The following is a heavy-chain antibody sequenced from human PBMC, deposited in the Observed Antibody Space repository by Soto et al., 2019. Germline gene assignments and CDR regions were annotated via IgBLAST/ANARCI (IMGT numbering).Heavy chain of an antibody. J-gene: IGHJ4*02. D-gene: IGHD7-27*01. CDR3: AREGGVPGAFDF. Sequence: QVQLVQSGAEVKKPGSSVKVSCKASGGTFSSYTISWVRQAPGQGLEWMGGITPIFGTPNYAQTFQGRVTILADESTSTAYMELSSLRSGDTAVYYCAREGGVPGAFDFWGQGTLVIVSS. V-gene: IGHV1-69*01. CDR2: ITPIFGTP. CDR1: GGTFSSYT.